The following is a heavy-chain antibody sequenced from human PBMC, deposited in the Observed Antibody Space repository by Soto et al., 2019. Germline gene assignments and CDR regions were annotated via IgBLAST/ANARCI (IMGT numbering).Heavy chain of an antibody. CDR1: GGSVSSGSYY. J-gene: IGHJ6*02. D-gene: IGHD6-6*01. CDR2: IYYSGST. V-gene: IGHV4-61*01. Sequence: QVQLQESGPGLVKPSETLSLTCTVSGGSVSSGSYYWSWIRQPPGKGLEWIGYIYYSGSTNYNPSLKSRVIISVDTSKNQFSLKLSSVTAADTAVYYCARDAATSSSTPLDVWGQGTTVTVSS. CDR3: ARDAATSSSTPLDV.